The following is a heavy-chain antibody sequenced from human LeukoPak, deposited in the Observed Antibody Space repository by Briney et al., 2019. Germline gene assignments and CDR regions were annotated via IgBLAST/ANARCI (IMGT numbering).Heavy chain of an antibody. CDR3: ARDPQNSVYTYSDF. D-gene: IGHD5/OR15-5a*01. CDR1: GFTFSDYY. CDR2: ISATTGYT. Sequence: GGSLRLSCAASGFTFSDYYMSWIRQAPGKGLGWVSYISATTGYTNYADSVKGRFTISRDNAKNSLYLQMNTLRAEDTAVYYCARDPQNSVYTYSDFWGQGTRVTVPS. V-gene: IGHV3-11*05. J-gene: IGHJ4*02.